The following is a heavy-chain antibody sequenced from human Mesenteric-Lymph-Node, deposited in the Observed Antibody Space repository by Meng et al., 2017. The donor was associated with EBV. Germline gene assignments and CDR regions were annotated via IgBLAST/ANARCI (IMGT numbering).Heavy chain of an antibody. CDR3: ARPRIRYGSGSYYY. CDR2: INHSGST. D-gene: IGHD3-10*01. CDR1: GRSFSDYF. V-gene: IGHV4-34*01. Sequence: VQLPQWSAGLLTPSESLSLPCAVHGRSFSDYFWTWIRQAPGKGLEWVGEINHSGSTKYNPSLKSRVTISVDTSKNQISLNLNSVTAADTAVYYCARPRIRYGSGSYYYWGQGTLVTVSS. J-gene: IGHJ4*02.